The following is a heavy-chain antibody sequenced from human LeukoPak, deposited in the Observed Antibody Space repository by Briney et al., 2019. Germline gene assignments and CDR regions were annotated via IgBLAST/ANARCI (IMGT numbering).Heavy chain of an antibody. V-gene: IGHV1-69*05. CDR2: IIPIFGTA. J-gene: IGHJ1*01. D-gene: IGHD3-22*01. CDR1: GGTFSSYA. Sequence: ASVKVSRKASGGTFSSYAISWVRQAPGQGLEWMGRIIPIFGTANYAQKFQGRVTITTDESTSTAYMELSSLRSEDTAVYYCARALTYYYDSSGYYTEYFQHWGQGTLVTVSS. CDR3: ARALTYYYDSSGYYTEYFQH.